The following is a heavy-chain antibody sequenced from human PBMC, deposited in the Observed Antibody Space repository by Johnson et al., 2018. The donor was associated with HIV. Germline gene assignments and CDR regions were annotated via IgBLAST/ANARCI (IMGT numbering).Heavy chain of an antibody. J-gene: IGHJ3*02. Sequence: QVQLVESGGGVVRPGRSLRLSCAASGFTFDDYAMHWVRQAPGKGLEWVAVISYDGSNKYYADSVKGRFTISRDNSKNTVFLQMNSLRPEDTAMYYCAAYYDFWSGSYTSGFDIWGQGTMVTVSS. V-gene: IGHV3-30-3*01. CDR3: AAYYDFWSGSYTSGFDI. CDR1: GFTFDDYA. D-gene: IGHD3-3*01. CDR2: ISYDGSNK.